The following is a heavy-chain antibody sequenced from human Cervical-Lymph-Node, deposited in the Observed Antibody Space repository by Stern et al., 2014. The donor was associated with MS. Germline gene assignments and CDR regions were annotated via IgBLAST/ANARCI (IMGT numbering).Heavy chain of an antibody. V-gene: IGHV5-51*01. D-gene: IGHD4-17*01. CDR2: IFPDDSNI. J-gene: IGHJ6*02. CDR3: ARHDYGDYDYGMDV. CDR1: GYSFRSYW. Sequence: VQLVQSGAEVKKPGESLKISCQGSGYSFRSYWIGWVRQLPGKGLEWMGIIFPDDSNIRYGPSFQGQVSISADKSINTAYLQWRSLKASDTGMYYCARHDYGDYDYGMDVWGQGTTVTVSS.